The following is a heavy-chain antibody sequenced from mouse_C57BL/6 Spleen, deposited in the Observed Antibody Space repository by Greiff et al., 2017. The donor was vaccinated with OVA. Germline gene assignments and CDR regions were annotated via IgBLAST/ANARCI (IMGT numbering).Heavy chain of an antibody. V-gene: IGHV1-72*01. J-gene: IGHJ4*01. Sequence: VQLQQPGAELVKPGASVKLSCKASGYTFTSYWMHWVKQRPGRGLEWIGRIEPNSGGTKYNEKFKSKATLTVDKPSSTAYMQLSSLTSEDSAVYYCATITTVTMDYWGQGTSVTVSS. D-gene: IGHD1-1*01. CDR2: IEPNSGGT. CDR3: ATITTVTMDY. CDR1: GYTFTSYW.